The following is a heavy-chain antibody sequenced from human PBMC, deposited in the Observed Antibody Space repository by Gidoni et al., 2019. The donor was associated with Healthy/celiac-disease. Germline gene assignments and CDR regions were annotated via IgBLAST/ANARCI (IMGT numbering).Heavy chain of an antibody. CDR3: ARDRAAAADYYYYYMDV. CDR1: GFTLSSYW. Sequence: EVQLVESGGGLVQPGVSLRLSCSASGFTLSSYWMSWVRQAPGKGLEWVANIKQDGSEKYYGDSGKGRFTISRDNAKNSLYLQMNSLRAEDTAVYYCARDRAAAADYYYYYMDVWGKGTTVTVSS. D-gene: IGHD6-13*01. CDR2: IKQDGSEK. V-gene: IGHV3-7*03. J-gene: IGHJ6*03.